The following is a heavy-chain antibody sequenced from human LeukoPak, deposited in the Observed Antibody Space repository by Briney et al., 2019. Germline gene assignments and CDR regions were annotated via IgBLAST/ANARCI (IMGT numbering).Heavy chain of an antibody. CDR3: ARERGGWLQDY. CDR1: GFTVSSNY. V-gene: IGHV3-53*01. D-gene: IGHD5-24*01. Sequence: GGSLRLSCAASGFTVSSNYMSWVRQAPGKGLEWVSVIYSGGSTYYADSVKGRFTISRDNAKNSLYLQMNSLRDEDTAVYYCARERGGWLQDYWGQGTLVTVSS. CDR2: IYSGGST. J-gene: IGHJ4*02.